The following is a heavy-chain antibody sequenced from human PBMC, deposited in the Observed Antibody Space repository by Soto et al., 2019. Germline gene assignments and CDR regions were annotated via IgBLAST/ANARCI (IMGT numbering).Heavy chain of an antibody. V-gene: IGHV5-51*01. CDR3: ARIPSTGPYYFDY. D-gene: IGHD1-1*01. CDR2: IYPNDSRV. CDR1: GYRFSSYW. Sequence: GESLKISCQTSGYRFSSYWIVWVRQMPGKGLEWMGIIYPNDSRVKYNPSVQGQVTMSVDRSINTAYLQWSSLKASDTAMYYCARIPSTGPYYFDYWGQGTLVTVSS. J-gene: IGHJ4*02.